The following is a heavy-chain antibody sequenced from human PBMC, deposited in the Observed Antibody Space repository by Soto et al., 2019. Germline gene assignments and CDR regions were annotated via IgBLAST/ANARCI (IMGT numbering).Heavy chain of an antibody. CDR3: ARNKPGNYEMDV. CDR2: IYSGDST. V-gene: IGHV3-53*02. J-gene: IGHJ6*02. D-gene: IGHD3-10*01. Sequence: EVQLEDTGGGLIQPGGSLRLSCAASGFIISSNNMNWVRQAPGKGLEWVSIIYSGDSTSYAGSVKGRFTISRDNSKNTVFLQMNSLRAEDTAVYYCARNKPGNYEMDVWGRGTTVTVSS. CDR1: GFIISSNN.